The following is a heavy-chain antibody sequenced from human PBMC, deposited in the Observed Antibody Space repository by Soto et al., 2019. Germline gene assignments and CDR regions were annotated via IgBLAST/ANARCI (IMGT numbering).Heavy chain of an antibody. CDR2: INPSDST. V-gene: IGHV1-46*03. J-gene: IGHJ4*02. Sequence: QVQLVQSGAEVKKPGASVKVSCKASGYTFTSYYMPWVRQAPGQGLEWMGIINPSDSTSYAQKFQGRVTMTRDTSTSTVYMELSSLRSEDTAVYYCARVYCSGGSCYSIDYWGQGTLVTVSS. D-gene: IGHD2-15*01. CDR1: GYTFTSYY. CDR3: ARVYCSGGSCYSIDY.